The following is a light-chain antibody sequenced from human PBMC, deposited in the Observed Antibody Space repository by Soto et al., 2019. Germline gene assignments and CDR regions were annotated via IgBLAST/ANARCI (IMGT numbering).Light chain of an antibody. J-gene: IGKJ1*01. CDR2: DAS. V-gene: IGKV1-5*01. Sequence: DIQMTQSPSTLSASVGDRFAVTCRASQTINSWLAWYQQKPGKAPKVLIFDASSLKTGVPSRFSGSGSGTEFTLTISNLQPDDFATYYCQQYDSYSWTFGQGTKVDIK. CDR1: QTINSW. CDR3: QQYDSYSWT.